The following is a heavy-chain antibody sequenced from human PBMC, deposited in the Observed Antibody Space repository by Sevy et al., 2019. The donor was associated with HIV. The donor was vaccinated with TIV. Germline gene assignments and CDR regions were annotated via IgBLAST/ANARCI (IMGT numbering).Heavy chain of an antibody. Sequence: GGSLRLSCAASGFTFSSHGMHWVHQAPGKGLEWVAVISYDGSNKYYADSVKGRFTISRDNSKNTLYLQMNSLRAEDTAVYYCAKSDIVGATRGGFDYWGQGTLVTVSS. CDR1: GFTFSSHG. D-gene: IGHD1-26*01. CDR3: AKSDIVGATRGGFDY. CDR2: ISYDGSNK. V-gene: IGHV3-30*18. J-gene: IGHJ4*02.